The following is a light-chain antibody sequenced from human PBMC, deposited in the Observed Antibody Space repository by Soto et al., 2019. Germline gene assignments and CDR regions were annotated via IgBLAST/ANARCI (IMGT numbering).Light chain of an antibody. V-gene: IGKV3-11*01. Sequence: EIVLPQYPATLSLSPGERATLSCRASQSVSSYLAWYQQKPGQPLRLLIYDASNRATGTPARVSGSGSGTHVTLTISSLEPEDFAIYYCVQRSTWPWTIGQGSKVEIK. CDR1: QSVSSY. J-gene: IGKJ1*01. CDR3: VQRSTWPWT. CDR2: DAS.